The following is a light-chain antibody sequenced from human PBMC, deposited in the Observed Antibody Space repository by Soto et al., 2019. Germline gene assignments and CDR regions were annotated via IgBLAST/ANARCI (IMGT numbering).Light chain of an antibody. CDR3: SSFASSSTLVL. J-gene: IGLJ2*01. CDR1: SSDVGAYNY. V-gene: IGLV2-14*01. Sequence: QSVLTQPASVSGSPGQSITISCTGTSSDVGAYNYVSWYQQHPGKAPKLMIYEVTKRPSGVSDRFSGSKSGNTASLTISGLQAEDDADYYCSSFASSSTLVLFGGGTKVTVL. CDR2: EVT.